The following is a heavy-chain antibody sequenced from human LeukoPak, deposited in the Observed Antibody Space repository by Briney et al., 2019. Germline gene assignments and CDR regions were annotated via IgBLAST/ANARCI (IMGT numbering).Heavy chain of an antibody. J-gene: IGHJ4*02. Sequence: PGGSLRLSCTASGFTFGDYAMSWFRQAPGKGLEWVGFIRSKAYGGTTEYAASVKGRFTISRDDSKSIAYLQMNSLTTEDTAVYYCTVYCGGDCSINYWGQGTLVTVSS. CDR3: TVYCGGDCSINY. D-gene: IGHD2-21*02. V-gene: IGHV3-49*03. CDR1: GFTFGDYA. CDR2: IRSKAYGGTT.